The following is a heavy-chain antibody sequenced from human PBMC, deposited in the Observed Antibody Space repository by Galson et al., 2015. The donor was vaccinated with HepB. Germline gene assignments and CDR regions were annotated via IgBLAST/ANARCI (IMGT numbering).Heavy chain of an antibody. D-gene: IGHD6-19*01. CDR2: KSYDGSNK. Sequence: SLRLSCAASGFTFSSYGMHWVRQAPGKGLEWVAVKSYDGSNKYYADSVKGRFTISRDNSKNTLYLQMNSLRAEDTAVYYCAKRGGLAVAGLTYYYYGMDVWGQGTTVTVSS. CDR3: AKRGGLAVAGLTYYYYGMDV. J-gene: IGHJ6*02. CDR1: GFTFSSYG. V-gene: IGHV3-30*18.